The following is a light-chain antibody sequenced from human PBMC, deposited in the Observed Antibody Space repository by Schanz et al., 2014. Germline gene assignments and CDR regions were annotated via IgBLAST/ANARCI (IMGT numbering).Light chain of an antibody. J-gene: IGLJ3*02. V-gene: IGLV2-14*01. Sequence: QSALTQPASVSGSPGQSITISCTGTSSDVGGYNYVSWYQQHPGKAPKLMIYDVGNRPSGVSNRFSGSNSGNTATLTISRVEAGDEADYYCQVWDSSSDLVFGGGTKLTVL. CDR2: DVG. CDR3: QVWDSSSDLV. CDR1: SSDVGGYNY.